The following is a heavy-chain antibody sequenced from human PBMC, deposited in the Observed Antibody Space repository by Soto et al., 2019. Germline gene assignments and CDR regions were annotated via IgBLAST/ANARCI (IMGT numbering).Heavy chain of an antibody. D-gene: IGHD2-2*01. CDR2: ISRSSSYI. V-gene: IGHV3-21*01. CDR1: GFSFSNYG. Sequence: EVQLVESGGGLVKPGGSLRLSCAAYGFSFSNYGMNWVRQAPGKGLEWVSSISRSSSYISYADSVKGRFTISRDNAKNSVYLQMNSLRAEDTAVYYCARSDCTSTSCYVVWFDPWGQGTLVTVSS. J-gene: IGHJ5*02. CDR3: ARSDCTSTSCYVVWFDP.